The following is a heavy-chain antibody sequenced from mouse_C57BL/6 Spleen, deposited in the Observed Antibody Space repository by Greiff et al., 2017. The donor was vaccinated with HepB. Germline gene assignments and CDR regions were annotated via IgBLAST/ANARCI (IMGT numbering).Heavy chain of an antibody. CDR3: ARNYYGSSHHYAMDY. CDR2: IWTGGGT. D-gene: IGHD1-1*01. Sequence: VQGVESGPGLVAPSQSLSITCTVSGFSLTSYAISWVRQPPGKGLEWLGVIWTGGGTNYNSALKSRLSISKDNSKSQVYLKMNSLQTDDTARYYCARNYYGSSHHYAMDYWGQGTSVTVSS. V-gene: IGHV2-9-1*01. CDR1: GFSLTSYA. J-gene: IGHJ4*01.